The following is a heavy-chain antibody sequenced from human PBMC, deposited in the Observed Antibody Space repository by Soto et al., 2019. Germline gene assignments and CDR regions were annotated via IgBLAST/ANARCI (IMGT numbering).Heavy chain of an antibody. CDR3: ARAERGYSYNYYCNGMDV. V-gene: IGHV4-59*01. Sequence: QVQLQESGPGLVKPSETLSLTCTVSGGSISSYYWSWIRQPPGKGLEWIGYIYYSGSTNYNPSLKTRVTISEDQSKHQFSLKLSAETAADTAVYHCARAERGYSYNYYCNGMDVLGQGNTVTVSS. D-gene: IGHD5-18*01. CDR1: GGSISSYY. CDR2: IYYSGST. J-gene: IGHJ6*02.